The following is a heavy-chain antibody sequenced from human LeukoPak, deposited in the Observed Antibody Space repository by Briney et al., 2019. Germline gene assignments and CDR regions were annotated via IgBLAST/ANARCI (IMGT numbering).Heavy chain of an antibody. Sequence: SVKVSCKSSGFTFTSSAVQWVRQARGQRLEWIGWIFVGSGNTNYAQKFQERVTITRDMSTSTAYMELSSLRSEDTAVYYCAARSSYSSGWNFDYWGQGTLVTVSS. CDR2: IFVGSGNT. V-gene: IGHV1-58*01. CDR3: AARSSYSSGWNFDY. CDR1: GFTFTSSA. D-gene: IGHD6-19*01. J-gene: IGHJ4*02.